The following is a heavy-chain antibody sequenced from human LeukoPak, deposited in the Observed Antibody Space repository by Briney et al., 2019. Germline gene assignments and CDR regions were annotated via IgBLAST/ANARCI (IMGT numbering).Heavy chain of an antibody. D-gene: IGHD2-2*02. CDR1: GFTFTSHD. V-gene: IGHV1-8*01. CDR2: MNPNSGST. J-gene: IGHJ6*02. Sequence: ASVKVSCKASGFTFTSHDYNWVRQATGQGLEWMGWMNPNSGSTGYAQKFQGRVTMTRDTSITTVYMELSSLTSEDTAVYYCARDIVVVPAAIGYYYYGMDVWGQGTTVTVSS. CDR3: ARDIVVVPAAIGYYYYGMDV.